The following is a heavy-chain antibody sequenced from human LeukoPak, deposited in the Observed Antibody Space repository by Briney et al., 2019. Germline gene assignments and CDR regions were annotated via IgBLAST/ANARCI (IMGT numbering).Heavy chain of an antibody. CDR3: ARGQGYCSGGSCYLGWFDP. CDR2: IYHSGIT. CDR1: GYSISSGYF. Sequence: SETLSLICTVSGYSISSGYFWGWIRQPPGKGLEWIGSIYHSGITYYNPSLRSRVTISVDTSKNQFSLKLSSVTAADTAVYYCARGQGYCSGGSCYLGWFDPWGQGTLVTVSS. D-gene: IGHD2-15*01. V-gene: IGHV4-38-2*02. J-gene: IGHJ5*02.